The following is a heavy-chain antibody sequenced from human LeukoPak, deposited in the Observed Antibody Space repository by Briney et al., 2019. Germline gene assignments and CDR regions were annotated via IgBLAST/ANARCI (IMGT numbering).Heavy chain of an antibody. Sequence: GGSLRLSWAASGFTFNTFNMNWIRQAPGKGLEWVSSITSGGDYIYYADSVKGRFTTSRDNAKNSLSLQLNSLRVEDTAVYHCARGHYDVLAASYKWTPDYWGQGTLVTVSS. CDR1: GFTFNTFN. D-gene: IGHD3-9*01. J-gene: IGHJ4*02. CDR2: ITSGGDYI. CDR3: ARGHYDVLAASYKWTPDY. V-gene: IGHV3-21*01.